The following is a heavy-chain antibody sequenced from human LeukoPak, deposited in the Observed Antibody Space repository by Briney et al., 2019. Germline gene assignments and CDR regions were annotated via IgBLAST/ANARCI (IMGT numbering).Heavy chain of an antibody. D-gene: IGHD6-6*01. CDR1: GGSISSGGYS. V-gene: IGHV4-30-4*07. CDR2: IYYSGST. Sequence: SETLSLTCAVSGGSISSGGYSWSWIRQPPGKVLEWIGYIYYSGSTYYNPSLKSRVTISVDTSKNQFSLKLSSVTAADTAVYYCARAYSSSPYYFDYWGQGTLVTVSS. CDR3: ARAYSSSPYYFDY. J-gene: IGHJ4*02.